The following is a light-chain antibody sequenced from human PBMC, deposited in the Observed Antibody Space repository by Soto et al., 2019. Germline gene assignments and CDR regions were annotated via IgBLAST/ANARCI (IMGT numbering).Light chain of an antibody. CDR3: SSYTTSNTRQIV. Sequence: QSLLTQPPSLSGPPGQSITISCPGTSSDVVGYNYVSWYQHHPGKAPKLIIYDVSNRPSGVSIRFSASKSDNTASLTISGLQPEDEADYHCSSYTTSNTRQIVFGTGTKVTVL. V-gene: IGLV2-14*03. CDR2: DVS. J-gene: IGLJ1*01. CDR1: SSDVVGYNY.